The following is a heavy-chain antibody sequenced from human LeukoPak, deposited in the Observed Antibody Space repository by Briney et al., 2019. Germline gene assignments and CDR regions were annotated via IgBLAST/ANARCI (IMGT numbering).Heavy chain of an antibody. CDR1: GGTFSSYA. D-gene: IGHD2-2*01. Sequence: GASVKVSCKASGGTFSSYAISWVRQAPGQGLEWMGGIIPIFGTANYAQKFQGRVTITTDESTSTAYMELSSLRSEDTAVYYCARKLGYCSSTSCYGAFDIWGQGTMVTVSS. J-gene: IGHJ3*02. V-gene: IGHV1-69*05. CDR3: ARKLGYCSSTSCYGAFDI. CDR2: IIPIFGTA.